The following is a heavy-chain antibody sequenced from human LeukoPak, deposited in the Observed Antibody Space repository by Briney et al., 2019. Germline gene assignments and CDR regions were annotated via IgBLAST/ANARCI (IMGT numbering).Heavy chain of an antibody. D-gene: IGHD3-22*01. V-gene: IGHV1-18*01. CDR1: GYIFSIYD. CDR2: ISAYTGNT. CDR3: ARRYHDSSGYYLDY. J-gene: IGHJ4*02. Sequence: ASVKVSCKASGYIFSIYDITWVRQAPGQGLECMGWISAYTGNTDYAQKFQGRVTMTTDTSTSTAYMNLRSLRSDDTAVYYCARRYHDSSGYYLDYWGQGTLLTVSS.